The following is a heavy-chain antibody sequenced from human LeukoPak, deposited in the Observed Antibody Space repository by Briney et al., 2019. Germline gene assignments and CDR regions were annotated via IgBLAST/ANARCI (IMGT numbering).Heavy chain of an antibody. CDR2: IYPGDSDT. Sequence: GESLKISCKGSGYSFTSYWIGWVRQMPGKGLEWMGIIYPGDSDTRYSPSFQGQVTISADKSISTAYLQWSSLKASDTAMYYCATLGYCSGGSCGAFDIWGQGTMVTVPS. CDR1: GYSFTSYW. V-gene: IGHV5-51*01. J-gene: IGHJ3*02. CDR3: ATLGYCSGGSCGAFDI. D-gene: IGHD2-15*01.